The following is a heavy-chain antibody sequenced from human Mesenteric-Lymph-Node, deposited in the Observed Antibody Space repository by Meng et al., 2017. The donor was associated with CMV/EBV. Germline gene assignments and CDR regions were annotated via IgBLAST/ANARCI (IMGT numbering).Heavy chain of an antibody. Sequence: ASVKVSCKASGGTFSNDAISWVRQAPGQGLEWMGWISAYNGNTNYAQKLQGRITMTTDTSTSTAYMELRSLRSDDTAVYYCARGWFGEPFDYWGQGTLVTVSS. CDR2: ISAYNGNT. CDR1: GGTFSNDA. D-gene: IGHD3-10*01. CDR3: ARGWFGEPFDY. V-gene: IGHV1-18*01. J-gene: IGHJ4*02.